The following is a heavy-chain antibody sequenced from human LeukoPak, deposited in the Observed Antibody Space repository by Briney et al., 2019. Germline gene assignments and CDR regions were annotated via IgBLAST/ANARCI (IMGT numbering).Heavy chain of an antibody. CDR3: ARDRSYAFDI. J-gene: IGHJ3*02. Sequence: PSETLSLTCTVSGGSISSYYWSWIRQPPGKGLKWIGYIYYSGSTNYNPSLKSRVTISVDTSKNQFSLKLSSVTAADTAVYYCARDRSYAFDIWGQGTMVTVSS. CDR1: GGSISSYY. CDR2: IYYSGST. D-gene: IGHD3-10*01. V-gene: IGHV4-59*01.